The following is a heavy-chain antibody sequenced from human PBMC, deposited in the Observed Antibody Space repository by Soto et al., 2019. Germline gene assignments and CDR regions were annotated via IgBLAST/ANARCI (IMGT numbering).Heavy chain of an antibody. CDR1: GGSISSGNYY. J-gene: IGHJ4*02. CDR3: ATMGTPATGLYYFDN. D-gene: IGHD1-7*01. CDR2: MSYSGST. Sequence: PSETLSLTCTVFGGSISSGNYYWSWIRQPPGKGLEWIGFMSYSGSTSYNASLKSRVTISVDTSKSQFSLNLSFVTAADTAVYYCATMGTPATGLYYFDNWGQGTLVTVSS. V-gene: IGHV4-30-4*01.